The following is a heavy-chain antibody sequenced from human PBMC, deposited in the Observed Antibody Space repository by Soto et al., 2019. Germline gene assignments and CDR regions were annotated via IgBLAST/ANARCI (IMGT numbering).Heavy chain of an antibody. D-gene: IGHD3-3*01. CDR1: GFTFSSYA. CDR2: ISYDGSNK. Sequence: PGGSLRLSCAASGFTFSSYAMHWVRQAPGKGLEWVAVISYDGSNKYYADSVKGRFTISRDNSKNTLYLQMNSLRAEDTAVYYCAREARADFWSGYYHPYYYYYGMDVWGQGTTVTVSS. J-gene: IGHJ6*02. V-gene: IGHV3-30-3*01. CDR3: AREARADFWSGYYHPYYYYYGMDV.